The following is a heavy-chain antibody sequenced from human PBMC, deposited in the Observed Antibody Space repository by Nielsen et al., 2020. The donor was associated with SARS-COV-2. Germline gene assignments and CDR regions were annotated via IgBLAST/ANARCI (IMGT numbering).Heavy chain of an antibody. D-gene: IGHD1-26*01. J-gene: IGHJ6*02. CDR2: ISSSSSYI. Sequence: GESLKISCAASGFTFSGYSMNWVRQAPGKGLEWVSSISSSSSYIYYADSVKGRFTISRDNAKNSLYLQMNSLRAEDTAVYYCARMNSGSYTNYYYYYGMDVWGQGTTVTVSS. V-gene: IGHV3-21*01. CDR3: ARMNSGSYTNYYYYYGMDV. CDR1: GFTFSGYS.